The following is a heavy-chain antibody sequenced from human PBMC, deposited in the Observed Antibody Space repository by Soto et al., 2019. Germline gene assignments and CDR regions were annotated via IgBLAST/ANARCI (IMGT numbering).Heavy chain of an antibody. D-gene: IGHD3-22*01. CDR2: IDWDDDK. Sequence: PTQTLTVTCTFGLLSLTTCGVFVSGVRQPPVKALELLALIDWDDDKNYSTSLKTRLTISKDTSKNQVVLTMTNMDPVDTAKYYCARVPGYYDSSGFIAFDYWGKGTLVTXYS. V-gene: IGHV2-70*19. CDR3: ARVPGYYDSSGFIAFDY. CDR1: LLSLTTCGVF. J-gene: IGHJ4*02.